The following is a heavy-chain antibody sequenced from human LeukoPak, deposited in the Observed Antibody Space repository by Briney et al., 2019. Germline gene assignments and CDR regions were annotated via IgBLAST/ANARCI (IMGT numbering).Heavy chain of an antibody. D-gene: IGHD3-16*01. V-gene: IGHV3-7*03. J-gene: IGHJ4*02. Sequence: GGSLRLSCAASGFTFRSYWMSWVRQAPGKGLEWVANIKQDGSEKYYVDSVKGRFTISRDNAKNSLYLQMNSLRSEDTAVYYCARDNDSRDPPHFDYWGQGTLVTVSS. CDR2: IKQDGSEK. CDR3: ARDNDSRDPPHFDY. CDR1: GFTFRSYW.